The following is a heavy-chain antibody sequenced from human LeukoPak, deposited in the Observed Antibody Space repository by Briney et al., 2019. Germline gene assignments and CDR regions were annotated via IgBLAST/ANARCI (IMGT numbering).Heavy chain of an antibody. CDR3: ARGPGKLYYDILTGYPTNWFDP. Sequence: PSETPSLTCTVSGGSVSSGSYYWSWIRQPPGKGLEWVGYIYYSGSTNYNPSLKSRVTISVDTSKNQFSLKLSSVTAADTAVYYCARGPGKLYYDILTGYPTNWFDPWGQGTLVTVSS. CDR2: IYYSGST. J-gene: IGHJ5*02. CDR1: GGSVSSGSYY. V-gene: IGHV4-61*01. D-gene: IGHD3-9*01.